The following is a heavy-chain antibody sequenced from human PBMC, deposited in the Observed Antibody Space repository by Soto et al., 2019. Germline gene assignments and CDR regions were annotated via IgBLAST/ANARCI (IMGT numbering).Heavy chain of an antibody. CDR1: GGSISSGGYS. CDR2: IYHSGST. Sequence: SETLSLTCAVSGGSISSGGYSWSWIRQPPGKGLEWIGYIYHSGSTYYNPSLKSRVTISVDRSKNQFSLKLSSVTAADTAVYYCARVGVARGYFDPLAAAYYFDYWGQGTLVTVSS. CDR3: ARVGVARGYFDPLAAAYYFDY. J-gene: IGHJ4*02. V-gene: IGHV4-30-2*01. D-gene: IGHD3-9*01.